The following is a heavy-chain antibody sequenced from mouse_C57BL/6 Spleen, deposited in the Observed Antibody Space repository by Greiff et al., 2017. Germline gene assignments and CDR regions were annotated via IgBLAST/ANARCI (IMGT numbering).Heavy chain of an antibody. CDR3: ARWVYYGNYPYYFDY. Sequence: VQLQQSGPVLVKPGASVKMSCKASGYTFTDYYMNWVKQSHGKSLEWIGVINPYNGGTSYNQKFKGKATLTVDKSSSTAYMELNSLTSEDSAVYYCARWVYYGNYPYYFDYWGQGTTLTVSS. CDR2: INPYNGGT. D-gene: IGHD2-1*01. V-gene: IGHV1-19*01. J-gene: IGHJ2*01. CDR1: GYTFTDYY.